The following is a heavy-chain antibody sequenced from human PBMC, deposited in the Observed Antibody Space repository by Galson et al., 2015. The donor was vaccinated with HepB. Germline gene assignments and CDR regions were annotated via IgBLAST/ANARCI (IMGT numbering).Heavy chain of an antibody. CDR1: GFTFSYFL. Sequence: SLRLSCAASGFTFSYFLMNWVRQAPGKGLEWVSGIHPSGGRTYYADSVKGRFTISRDNSKNTLYLQMNSLRAEDTAVYYCAKDMEWLVPIYHFDYWGQGTLLTVSS. D-gene: IGHD6-19*01. J-gene: IGHJ4*02. CDR2: IHPSGGRT. CDR3: AKDMEWLVPIYHFDY. V-gene: IGHV3-23*01.